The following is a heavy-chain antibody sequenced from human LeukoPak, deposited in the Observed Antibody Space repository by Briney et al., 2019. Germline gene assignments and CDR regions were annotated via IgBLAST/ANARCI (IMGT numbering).Heavy chain of an antibody. V-gene: IGHV4-38-2*02. CDR2: IYHSGST. Sequence: SETLSLTCTVSGYSISSGYYWGWIRQPPGKGLEWIGSIYHSGSTYYNPSLKSRVTISVDTSKNQFSLKLSSVTAADTAVYYCARDGGPIHPTTAIWGQGTLVTVSS. D-gene: IGHD4-17*01. CDR3: ARDGGPIHPTTAI. J-gene: IGHJ4*02. CDR1: GYSISSGYY.